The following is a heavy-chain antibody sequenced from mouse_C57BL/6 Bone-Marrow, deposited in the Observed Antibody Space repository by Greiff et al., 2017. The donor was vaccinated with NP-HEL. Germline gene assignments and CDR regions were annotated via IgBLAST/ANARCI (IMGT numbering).Heavy chain of an antibody. Sequence: VQLQQSGAELVKPGASVKISCKASGYAFSSYWMNWVKQRPGKGLEWIGQIYPGDGDTNYNGKFKGKATLTADKSSSTAYMQLSSLTSEDSAVYFCARDWVTTVVATYWYFDVWGTGTTVTVSS. CDR2: IYPGDGDT. CDR1: GYAFSSYW. V-gene: IGHV1-80*01. J-gene: IGHJ1*03. CDR3: ARDWVTTVVATYWYFDV. D-gene: IGHD1-1*01.